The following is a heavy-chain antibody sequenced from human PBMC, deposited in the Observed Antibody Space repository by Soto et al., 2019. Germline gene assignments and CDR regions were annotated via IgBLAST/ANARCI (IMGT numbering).Heavy chain of an antibody. D-gene: IGHD6-13*01. CDR3: ARDRNSGIAAAGNYDYGMDV. J-gene: IGHJ6*02. CDR1: GFTFSSYS. CDR2: ISSSSSYI. V-gene: IGHV3-21*01. Sequence: PGGSLRLSCAASGFTFSSYSMNWVCQAPGKGLVWVSSISSSSSYIYYADSVKGRFTISRDNAKNSLYLQMSSLRAEDTAVYYCARDRNSGIAAAGNYDYGMDVWGQGTTVTVAS.